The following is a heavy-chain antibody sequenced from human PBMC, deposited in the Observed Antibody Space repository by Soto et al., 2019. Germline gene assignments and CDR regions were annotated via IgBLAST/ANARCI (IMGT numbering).Heavy chain of an antibody. Sequence: QVQLQESGPGLVKPSETLSLTCTVSGGSISSYYWSWIRQPPGKGLEWIGYIYYSGSTNYNPSLKSRVTISVDPSKNQFSLKLSSVTAADTAVYYCARGGSYYYYYGMDVWGQGTTVTVSS. D-gene: IGHD3-16*01. CDR3: ARGGSYYYYYGMDV. CDR1: GGSISSYY. CDR2: IYYSGST. J-gene: IGHJ6*02. V-gene: IGHV4-59*01.